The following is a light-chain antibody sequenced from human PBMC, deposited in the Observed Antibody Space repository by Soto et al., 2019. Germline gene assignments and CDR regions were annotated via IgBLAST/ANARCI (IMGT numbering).Light chain of an antibody. CDR2: KAA. V-gene: IGKV1-5*03. CDR3: QQYKSYSGT. CDR1: QSISSW. Sequence: DIQMTQSPSTLSTSVGDRVTITCRASQSISSWLAWYQQKPGKAPKRLIYKAASLLTGVPSRFSGSGSGPEVTLTISSLQPDDFATYYCQQYKSYSGTFGQGTKVEI. J-gene: IGKJ1*01.